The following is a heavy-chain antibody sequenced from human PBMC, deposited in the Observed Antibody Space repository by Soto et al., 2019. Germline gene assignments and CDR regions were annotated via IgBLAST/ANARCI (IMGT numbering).Heavy chain of an antibody. V-gene: IGHV1-69*14. CDR2: IIPICGTA. CDR1: GGTFSSYA. D-gene: IGHD5-12*01. CDR3: ATDNSGYGPLNPSYGMDV. Sequence: QVQLVQSGAEVKKPGSSVKVSCKASGGTFSSYAISWVRQAPGQGLEWMGGIIPICGTANYAQKFQGRVTITAHKSTSTAYKELSRLRPKDTAVYYRATDNSGYGPLNPSYGMDVWGQGTTVTVTS. J-gene: IGHJ6*02.